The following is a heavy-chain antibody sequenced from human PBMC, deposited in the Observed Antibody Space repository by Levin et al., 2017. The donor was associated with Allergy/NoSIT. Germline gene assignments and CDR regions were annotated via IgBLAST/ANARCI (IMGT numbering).Heavy chain of an antibody. Sequence: SGPTLVKPTQTLTLTCTFSGFSLSTVGMGLAWIRQPPGKGLEWLALIYWDDDKRYSPSLKRRLTITKDTSRNQVVLKMTNMDPVDTGTYYCAQSRQWLARFDPWGQGTPVIVSS. CDR2: IYWDDDK. V-gene: IGHV2-5*02. J-gene: IGHJ5*02. D-gene: IGHD6-19*01. CDR3: AQSRQWLARFDP. CDR1: GFSLSTVGMG.